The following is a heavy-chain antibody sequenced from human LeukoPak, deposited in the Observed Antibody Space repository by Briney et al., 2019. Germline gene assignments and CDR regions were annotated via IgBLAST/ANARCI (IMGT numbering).Heavy chain of an antibody. V-gene: IGHV3-74*01. D-gene: IGHD4-23*01. CDR2: INSDGSGT. J-gene: IGHJ3*02. Sequence: GGSLRLSCAASGFTFSSNWMHWVRQGPGKGLVWVSRINSDGSGTSYADSVKGRFTISRDNAKNTLYLQMNSLRAEDTAVYYCARDKYGGNSNAFDIWGQGTLVSVSS. CDR3: ARDKYGGNSNAFDI. CDR1: GFTFSSNW.